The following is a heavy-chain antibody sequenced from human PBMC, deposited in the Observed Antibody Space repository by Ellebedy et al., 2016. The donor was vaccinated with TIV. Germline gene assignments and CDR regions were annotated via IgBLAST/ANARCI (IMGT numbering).Heavy chain of an antibody. CDR2: ISGSGGST. Sequence: GGSLRLSXAASGFTFSSYAMSWVRQAPGKGLEWVSAISGSGGSTYYADSVKGRFTISRDNSKNTLYLQMNSLRAEDTAVYYCALTFGDYEGDFDYWGQGTLVTVSS. CDR3: ALTFGDYEGDFDY. V-gene: IGHV3-23*01. CDR1: GFTFSSYA. J-gene: IGHJ4*02. D-gene: IGHD4-17*01.